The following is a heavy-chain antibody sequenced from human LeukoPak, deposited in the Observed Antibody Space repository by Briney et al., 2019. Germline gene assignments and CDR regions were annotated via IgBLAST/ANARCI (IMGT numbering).Heavy chain of an antibody. D-gene: IGHD1-14*01. CDR2: IFYTGNT. V-gene: IGHV4-39*01. CDR3: ARLNKPGWFDP. CDR1: DGSISSSNYY. J-gene: IGHJ5*02. Sequence: KSSETLSLTCTVSDGSISSSNYYWAWIRQPPGKGLEWIANIFYTGNTYYNPSLKSRVTISIDTSKNQFSLRLNSVTATDTAVYYCARLNKPGWFDPWGQGTLVTVSS.